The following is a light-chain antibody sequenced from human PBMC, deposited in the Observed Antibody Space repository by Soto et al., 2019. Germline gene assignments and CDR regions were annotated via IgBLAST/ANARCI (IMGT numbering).Light chain of an antibody. J-gene: IGLJ2*01. CDR3: SSYTTSNTLV. Sequence: QSALTQPASVSGSPGQSIAISCLGTSSDVGGYKYVSWYQKHPGKAPKLMIYDVSSRPSGVSDRFSGSKSGYTASLTISGLQAEDEADYYCSSYTTSNTLVFGGGTKVTVL. V-gene: IGLV2-14*01. CDR2: DVS. CDR1: SSDVGGYKY.